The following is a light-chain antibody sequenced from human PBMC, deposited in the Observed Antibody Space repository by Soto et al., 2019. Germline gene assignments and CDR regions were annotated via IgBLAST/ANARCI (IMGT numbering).Light chain of an antibody. V-gene: IGKV3-20*01. CDR3: QQYTSSPST. CDR2: AAS. Sequence: VLMPSPRILFLPPGEGASTSCSPTQQSSSTDLAWYQQKPGQAPKLLIYAASSMHTGIPARFSGSGSGTDFTLTISSLQPEDFATYYCQQYTSSPSTFGQGTRLEI. CDR1: QQSSSTD. J-gene: IGKJ5*01.